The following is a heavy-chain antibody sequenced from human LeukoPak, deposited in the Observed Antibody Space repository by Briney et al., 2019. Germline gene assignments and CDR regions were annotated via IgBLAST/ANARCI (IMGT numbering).Heavy chain of an antibody. J-gene: IGHJ4*02. V-gene: IGHV2-5*02. D-gene: IGHD3-9*01. CDR1: GFSFSTRGVG. Sequence: SGPTLVNPPQTLTLTCTFSGFSFSTRGVGVCWIRQPPGMALEWLPVIYWDEDKRYRPSLKSRLTITKDTSKNQVVLTMTNMDPVDTATYYCARSPYYDILTGSRGTFDYWGRGILVTVSS. CDR2: IYWDEDK. CDR3: ARSPYYDILTGSRGTFDY.